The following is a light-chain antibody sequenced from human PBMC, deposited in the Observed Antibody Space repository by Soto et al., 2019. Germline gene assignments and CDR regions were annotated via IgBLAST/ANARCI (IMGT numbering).Light chain of an antibody. CDR1: QSVSSSY. CDR3: QQYGSSPT. V-gene: IGKV3-20*01. J-gene: IGKJ1*01. CDR2: DAS. Sequence: EIVLTQSPGTLSLPPGERATLSCRSSQSVSSSYLAWYQQKPGQAPRLLIYDASSRATGIPDRFSGSGSGTDFTLTISRLEPEDFAVYYCQQYGSSPTFGQGTKVEIK.